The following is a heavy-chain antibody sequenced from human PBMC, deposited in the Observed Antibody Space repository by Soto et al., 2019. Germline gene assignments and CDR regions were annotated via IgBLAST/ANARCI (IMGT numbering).Heavy chain of an antibody. J-gene: IGHJ5*02. D-gene: IGHD1-7*01. Sequence: QVQLQESGPGLVKPSQTLSLTCTVSGGSISSGDYYWSWIRQPPGKGLEWIGYIYYSGSTYYNPSIKSRVTISVDTSKNQFSLKLSFVTAADTAVYYCARDRELYGWFDPWGQGTLVTVSS. V-gene: IGHV4-30-4*01. CDR2: IYYSGST. CDR1: GGSISSGDYY. CDR3: ARDRELYGWFDP.